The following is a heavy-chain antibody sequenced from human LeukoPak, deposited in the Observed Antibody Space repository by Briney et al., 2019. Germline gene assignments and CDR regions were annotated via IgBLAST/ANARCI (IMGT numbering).Heavy chain of an antibody. V-gene: IGHV3-21*01. D-gene: IGHD2-15*01. Sequence: PGGSLRLSCAASGFTFSSYTMNWVRQAPGKGLEWVSYISSSSGYIYYADSVKGRFTISRDNAENSLYLQMNSLRAEDTAVYYCARGSEGYCSGGGCYYGMDVWGQGTTVTVSS. CDR3: ARGSEGYCSGGGCYYGMDV. CDR2: ISSSSGYI. J-gene: IGHJ6*01. CDR1: GFTFSSYT.